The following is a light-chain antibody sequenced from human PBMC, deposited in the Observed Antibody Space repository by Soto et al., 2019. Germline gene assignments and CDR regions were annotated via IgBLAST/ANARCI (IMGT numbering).Light chain of an antibody. Sequence: DILMSPSPATPFASLVRTVNLRCRASQSLSRWLAWYQQKPGRAPRVLIYDASSLESGVPPRFRGSGSGAEFTLTISSLQPDDFATYFCQQHSSYSQTFGQGTKVDIK. CDR1: QSLSRW. CDR3: QQHSSYSQT. V-gene: IGKV1-5*01. J-gene: IGKJ1*01. CDR2: DAS.